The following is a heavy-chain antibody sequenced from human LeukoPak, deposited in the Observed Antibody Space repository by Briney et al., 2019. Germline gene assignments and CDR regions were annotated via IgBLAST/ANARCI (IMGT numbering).Heavy chain of an antibody. CDR3: ARGQSSGWYVNDY. CDR2: MNPNSGNT. J-gene: IGHJ4*02. CDR1: GYTFTSYD. Sequence: AASVTVSCTASGYTFTSYDINWVRQATGQGLEWMGWMNPNSGNTGYAQKFQGRVTMTRNTSISTAYMELSSLRSEDTAVYYCARGQSSGWYVNDYWGQGTLVTVSS. D-gene: IGHD6-19*01. V-gene: IGHV1-8*01.